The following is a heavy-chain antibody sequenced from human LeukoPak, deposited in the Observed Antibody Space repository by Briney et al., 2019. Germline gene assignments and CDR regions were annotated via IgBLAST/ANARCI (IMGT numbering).Heavy chain of an antibody. D-gene: IGHD2-15*01. CDR1: GFTFDDYA. Sequence: PGGSLRLSCAASGFTFDDYAMHWVRQAPGKGLEWVSGISWSSANIGYADSVKGRFTISRDSAKNSLYLQMNSLRAEDTALYYCAKGSLGYCSGGSCYGWASLGYWGQGTLVTVSS. V-gene: IGHV3-9*01. CDR3: AKGSLGYCSGGSCYGWASLGY. CDR2: ISWSSANI. J-gene: IGHJ4*02.